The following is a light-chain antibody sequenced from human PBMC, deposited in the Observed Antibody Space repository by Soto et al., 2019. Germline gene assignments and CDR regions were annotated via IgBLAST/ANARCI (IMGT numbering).Light chain of an antibody. V-gene: IGKV3D-20*01. CDR3: QQYGRSPYT. CDR2: DAS. Sequence: EIVLTQSPGTLSLSPGERATLSCGASQSVSFNYLAWYQQKVGLAPRLLIYDASRRATCTPDTFSGSGSGSDFTITTSRLEPEDFAVYVCQQYGRSPYTFGQGTNLAIK. CDR1: QSVSFNY. J-gene: IGKJ2*01.